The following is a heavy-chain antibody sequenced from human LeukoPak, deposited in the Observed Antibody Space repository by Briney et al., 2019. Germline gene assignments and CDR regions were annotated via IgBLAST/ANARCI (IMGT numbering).Heavy chain of an antibody. CDR1: GGSISSSRYY. Sequence: SETLSLTCTVSGGSISSSRYYWGWIRQPPGKGLEWIGSIHYSGSTYYNPSLKSRVTISVDTSKNQFSLKLSSVTAADTAVYYCARGGIRNFWSGPIKRLIWFDPWGQGTLVTVSS. CDR2: IHYSGST. J-gene: IGHJ5*02. V-gene: IGHV4-39*07. D-gene: IGHD3-3*01. CDR3: ARGGIRNFWSGPIKRLIWFDP.